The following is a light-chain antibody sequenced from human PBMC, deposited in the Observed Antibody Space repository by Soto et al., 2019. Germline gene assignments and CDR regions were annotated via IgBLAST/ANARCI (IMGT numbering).Light chain of an antibody. CDR1: QSISNF. CDR2: SAS. J-gene: IGKJ1*01. CDR3: QQSYNFPRT. Sequence: DIQLTQSPSSLSASVGDRVTITCRASQSISNFLNWYQQKPGQAPKLLISSASNVHSGVPSRFSGRGSGTEFTLTISGLQPEDSASYCCQQSYNFPRTFGQGTKVEI. V-gene: IGKV1-39*01.